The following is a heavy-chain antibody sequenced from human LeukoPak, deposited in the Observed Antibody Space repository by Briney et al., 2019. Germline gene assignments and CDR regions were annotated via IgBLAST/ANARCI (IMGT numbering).Heavy chain of an antibody. CDR2: ISSSSSYR. Sequence: GGSLRLSCAASGFTLSSYSMNWVRQAPGKGLEWVSSISSSSSYRYYADSVKGRFTISRDNAKNSLYLQMNSLRAEDTAVYYCARQTGYYYMDVWGKGTTVTVSS. V-gene: IGHV3-21*01. D-gene: IGHD1-14*01. CDR1: GFTLSSYS. J-gene: IGHJ6*03. CDR3: ARQTGYYYMDV.